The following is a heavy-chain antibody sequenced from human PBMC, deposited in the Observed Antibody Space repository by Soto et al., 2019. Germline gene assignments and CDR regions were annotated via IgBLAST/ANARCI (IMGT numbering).Heavy chain of an antibody. D-gene: IGHD7-27*01. CDR2: ISGSGGST. J-gene: IGHJ4*02. CDR3: AKDLGNWGLTYITGDY. V-gene: IGHV3-23*01. Sequence: GGSLRLSCAASGFTFSSYAMSWVRQAPGKGLEWVSAISGSGGSTYYADSVKGRFTISRDNSKNTLYLQMNSLRAEDTAVYYCAKDLGNWGLTYITGDYWGQGTLVTVSS. CDR1: GFTFSSYA.